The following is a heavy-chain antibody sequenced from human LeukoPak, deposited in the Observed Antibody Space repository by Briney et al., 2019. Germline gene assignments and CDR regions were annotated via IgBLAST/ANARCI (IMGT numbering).Heavy chain of an antibody. CDR3: ARDPSKYSGYGIDYGDYYFDY. CDR1: GGTFSSYA. CDR2: IIPIFGTA. Sequence: SVNVSCKASGGTFSSYAISWVRQAPGQGLEWMGGIIPIFGTANYAQKFQGRVTITADESTSTAYMELSSLRSEDTAVYYCARDPSKYSGYGIDYGDYYFDYWGQGTLVTVSS. V-gene: IGHV1-69*13. J-gene: IGHJ4*02. D-gene: IGHD4-17*01.